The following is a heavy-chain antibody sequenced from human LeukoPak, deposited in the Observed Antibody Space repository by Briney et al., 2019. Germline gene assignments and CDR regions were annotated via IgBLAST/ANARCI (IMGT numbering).Heavy chain of an antibody. CDR2: IKQDGSEK. J-gene: IGHJ6*04. D-gene: IGHD3-10*01. V-gene: IGHV3-7*03. CDR3: ARHAPYGSGSYYRFLGYYYYGMDV. Sequence: GGSLRLSCAASGFTFSSYWMSWVRQAPGKGLEWVANIKQDGSEKYYVDSVKGRFTISRDNAKNSLYLQINSLRAEDTAVYYCARHAPYGSGSYYRFLGYYYYGMDVWGKGTTVTVSS. CDR1: GFTFSSYW.